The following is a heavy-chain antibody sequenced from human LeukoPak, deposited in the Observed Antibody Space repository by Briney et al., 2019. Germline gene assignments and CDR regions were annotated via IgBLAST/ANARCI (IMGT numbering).Heavy chain of an antibody. CDR1: GGTFSSYA. CDR2: IIPIFGTA. V-gene: IGHV1-69*13. J-gene: IGHJ3*02. CDR3: ASLNLGTDAFDI. D-gene: IGHD7-27*01. Sequence: SVKVSCKASGGTFSSYAISWVRQAPGQGLEWMGGIIPIFGTANYAQKFQGRVTITADESTSTAYMELSSLRSEDTAVYYCASLNLGTDAFDIWGQGTMVTVSS.